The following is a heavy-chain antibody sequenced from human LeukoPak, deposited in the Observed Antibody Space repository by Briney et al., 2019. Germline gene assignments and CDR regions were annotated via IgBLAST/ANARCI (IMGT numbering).Heavy chain of an antibody. D-gene: IGHD6-19*01. CDR3: ARTDAVAGQLDY. CDR1: GGSLTYYY. CDR2: IYYSGST. Sequence: SETLSLTCTVSGGSLTYYYWTWIRQSPGRRPEWIGYIYYSGSTNYNPSLESRVAFSVDTSKNQVSLKLSSVTAADTAVYYCARTDAVAGQLDYWGQGTLVTVSS. V-gene: IGHV4-59*12. J-gene: IGHJ4*02.